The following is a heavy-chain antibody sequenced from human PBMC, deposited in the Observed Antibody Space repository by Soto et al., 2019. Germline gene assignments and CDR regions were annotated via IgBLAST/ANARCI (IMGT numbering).Heavy chain of an antibody. J-gene: IGHJ5*02. V-gene: IGHV6-1*01. CDR1: GDSVSGNSAA. Sequence: PSQPLSLTCAISGDSVSGNSAAWNWIRQSPSRGLEWLGRTYFRSKWYNDYAVSVKSRIIINPDTSNNQFSLQLNSVTPEDTAVYFCAKGDNLGPKTGYAFDPWGQGIMVTVSS. CDR2: TYFRSKWYN. CDR3: AKGDNLGPKTGYAFDP. D-gene: IGHD5-12*01.